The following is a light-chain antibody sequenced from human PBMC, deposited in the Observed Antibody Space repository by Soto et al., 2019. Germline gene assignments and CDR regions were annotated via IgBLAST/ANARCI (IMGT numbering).Light chain of an antibody. J-gene: IGKJ1*01. CDR2: GAS. CDR3: QQYGSSGT. Sequence: EIVLTHSPATLSLVPWEIATLSCRASQSVRSYLAWYQQKPGQAPRLLIYGASNRATGIPDRFSGSGSGTDFTLTISRLEPEDFAVYYCQQYGSSGTFGQGTKVDIK. V-gene: IGKV3-20*01. CDR1: QSVRSY.